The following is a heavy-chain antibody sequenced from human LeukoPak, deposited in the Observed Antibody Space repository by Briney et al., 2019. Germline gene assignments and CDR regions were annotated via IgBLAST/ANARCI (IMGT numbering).Heavy chain of an antibody. Sequence: GASVKVSCKASGYTFTSYWIQWVRQAPGQGLEWMGLINPDGGSTAYAHRFQGRVIMTWDTSTSTAYMDLSSLRSGDTAVYHCARAPRNSSTMLDFWGQGTLVTISS. V-gene: IGHV1-46*01. J-gene: IGHJ4*02. CDR2: INPDGGST. CDR3: ARAPRNSSTMLDF. CDR1: GYTFTSYW. D-gene: IGHD6-13*01.